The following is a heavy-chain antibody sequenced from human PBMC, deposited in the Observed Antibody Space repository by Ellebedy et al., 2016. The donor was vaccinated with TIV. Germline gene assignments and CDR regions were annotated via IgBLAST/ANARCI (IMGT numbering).Heavy chain of an antibody. CDR2: ISHSGST. D-gene: IGHD3-22*01. V-gene: IGHV4-59*01. CDR3: SGYYYDDSGYFNWLDP. J-gene: IGHJ5*02. CDR1: GGSITSYY. Sequence: MPSETLSLTCSVSGGSITSYYWSWIRQPPGKGLEWIGYISHSGSTNYNPSLKSRVTISVDTSKNQFSLKLSSVTAADTAVYYWSGYYYDDSGYFNWLDPWGQGTLVTVSS.